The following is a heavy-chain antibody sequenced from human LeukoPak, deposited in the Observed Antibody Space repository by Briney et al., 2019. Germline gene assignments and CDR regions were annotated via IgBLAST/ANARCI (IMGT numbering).Heavy chain of an antibody. CDR1: GYTFTGYY. V-gene: IGHV1-2*02. D-gene: IGHD3-10*01. J-gene: IGHJ5*02. Sequence: ASVTVSFKASGYTFTGYYMHWVRQAPGQGLEWMGWINPNSGGTNYAQKFQGRVTMTRDTSISTAYMELSRLRSDDTDVYYCARGDTMVRGVIHWFDPWGQGTLVTVSS. CDR3: ARGDTMVRGVIHWFDP. CDR2: INPNSGGT.